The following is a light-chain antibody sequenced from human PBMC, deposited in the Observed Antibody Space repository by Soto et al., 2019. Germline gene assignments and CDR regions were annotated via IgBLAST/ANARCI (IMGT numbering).Light chain of an antibody. CDR1: QTVLYSPNNRNF. V-gene: IGKV4-1*01. CDR2: WAS. CDR3: QLYFSTPLT. J-gene: IGKJ4*01. Sequence: DIVMTPSPDSLAVSLGERATINCKSSQTVLYSPNNRNFLAWYQQKPGQPPKLLLFWASTRESGVPARFSGSGCGTDFTLSISSLQAEDVAVYYCQLYFSTPLTFGGGTKVE.